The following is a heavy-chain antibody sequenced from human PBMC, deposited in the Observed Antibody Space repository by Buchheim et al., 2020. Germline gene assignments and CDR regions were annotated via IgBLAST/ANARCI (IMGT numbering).Heavy chain of an antibody. V-gene: IGHV3-33*01. CDR2: IWYDGSNK. Sequence: QVQLVESGGGVVQPGRSLRLSCAASAFTFSSYGMHWVRQAPGKGLEWVAVIWYDGSNKYYADSVRGRFTVSRDNPKNTLYLQMNSLRAEDTAVYYCARGGYTYSYTYWGQGTL. CDR1: AFTFSSYG. D-gene: IGHD5-12*01. J-gene: IGHJ4*02. CDR3: ARGGYTYSYTY.